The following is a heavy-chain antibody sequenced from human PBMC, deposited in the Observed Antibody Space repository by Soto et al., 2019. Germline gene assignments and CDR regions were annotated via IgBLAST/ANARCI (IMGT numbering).Heavy chain of an antibody. J-gene: IGHJ1*01. V-gene: IGHV1-18*04. CDR3: ARDPRSMLPRGAEYFQH. CDR2: ISAYNGNT. Sequence: QVKLVQSGAEVKKPGASVKVSCKASGYTFTSYGISWVRQAPGQGLEWMGWISAYNGNTNYAQKLQGRVTMTTDTSTSTAYMELRSLRSDDTAVYYCARDPRSMLPRGAEYFQHWGQGTLVTVSS. CDR1: GYTFTSYG. D-gene: IGHD2-8*01.